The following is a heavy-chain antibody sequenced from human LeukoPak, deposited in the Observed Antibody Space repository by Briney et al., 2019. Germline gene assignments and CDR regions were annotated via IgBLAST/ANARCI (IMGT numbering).Heavy chain of an antibody. V-gene: IGHV4-59*01. CDR1: GGSISSYY. D-gene: IGHD6-13*01. CDR3: ARVASSSSWYYYYYGMDV. CDR2: IYYSGST. Sequence: PSETLSLTCTVSGGSISSYYWSWIRQPPGKGLEWIGYIYYSGSTNYNPSLKSRVTISVDTSKNQFSLKLSSVTAADTAVYYCARVASSSSWYYYYYGMDVWGQGTTVTVSS. J-gene: IGHJ6*02.